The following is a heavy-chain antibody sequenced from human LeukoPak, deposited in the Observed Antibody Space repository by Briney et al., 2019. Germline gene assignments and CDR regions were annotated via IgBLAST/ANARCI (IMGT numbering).Heavy chain of an antibody. D-gene: IGHD3-22*01. CDR2: ITPMFGTA. CDR1: GGTFSRHA. CDR3: VRDGSYYDSSGYYYLY. V-gene: IGHV1-69*13. Sequence: SVKVSCKTSGGTFSRHAISWVRQAPGQGLEWMGGITPMFGTANYAQKFQGRVTITADESTSIAYMELSSLRSEDTAVYYCVRDGSYYDSSGYYYLYWGQGTLVTVSS. J-gene: IGHJ4*02.